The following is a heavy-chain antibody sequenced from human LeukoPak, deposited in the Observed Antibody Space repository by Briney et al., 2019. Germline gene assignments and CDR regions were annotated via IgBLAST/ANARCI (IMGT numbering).Heavy chain of an antibody. D-gene: IGHD3-10*01. Sequence: PGGSLRLSCAASGFAVSNNYMSWVRQAPGKGLEWVSLIYTGAGTYYADSVKGRFTISRDDSKNTLYLQMNSLRAEDTAVYYCARGLISGSRYHFYGMDVWGQGTTVSVSS. J-gene: IGHJ6*02. V-gene: IGHV3-53*01. CDR1: GFAVSNNY. CDR2: IYTGAGT. CDR3: ARGLISGSRYHFYGMDV.